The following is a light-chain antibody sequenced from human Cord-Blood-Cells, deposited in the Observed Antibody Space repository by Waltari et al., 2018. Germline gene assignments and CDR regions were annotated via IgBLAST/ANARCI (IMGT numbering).Light chain of an antibody. CDR2: AAS. CDR1: QSLSSY. J-gene: IGKJ3*01. CDR3: QQSYSTPFT. Sequence: DIQMTQSPSSLSASVGDRVTITCRASQSLSSYLNWYQQKPGKAPKVLIYAASSLQSGGPSRFSGSGSGTDFTLTISSLQPEDFATYYCQQSYSTPFTFGPGTKVDIK. V-gene: IGKV1-39*01.